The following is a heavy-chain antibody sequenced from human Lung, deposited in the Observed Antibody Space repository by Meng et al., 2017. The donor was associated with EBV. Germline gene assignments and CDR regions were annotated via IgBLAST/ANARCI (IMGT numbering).Heavy chain of an antibody. CDR1: DGSVSCYY. J-gene: IGHJ4*02. V-gene: IGHV4-34*01. D-gene: IGHD3-10*01. CDR2: INHSGST. Sequence: LKQAGAGLLEPSETLALTCDVYDGSVSCYYWSVIRQPPGKGLELIGEINHSGSTNYNPSLKSRVTISVETSKNQFSLKLSSVTAADTAVYYWARVTLWFGELEYWGQGTLVTGSS. CDR3: ARVTLWFGELEY.